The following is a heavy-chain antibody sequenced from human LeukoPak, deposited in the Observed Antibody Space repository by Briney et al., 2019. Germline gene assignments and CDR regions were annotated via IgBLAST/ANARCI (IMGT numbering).Heavy chain of an antibody. CDR1: GFTFSSYA. J-gene: IGHJ4*02. CDR2: ISYDGSNK. CDR3: ARMFRFCSSTSCYRGGDY. Sequence: PGRSLRLSCAASGFTFSSYAMHWVRQAPGKGLEWVAVISYDGSNKYYADSVKGRFTISRDNSKNTLYLQMNSLRAEDTAVYYCARMFRFCSSTSCYRGGDYWGQGTLVTVSS. V-gene: IGHV3-30*01. D-gene: IGHD2-2*02.